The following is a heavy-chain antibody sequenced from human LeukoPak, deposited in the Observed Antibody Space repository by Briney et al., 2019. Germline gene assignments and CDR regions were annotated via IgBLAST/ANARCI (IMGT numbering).Heavy chain of an antibody. V-gene: IGHV4-59*12. CDR3: ARPGQRWLQFYYFDY. CDR1: GGSISSYY. CDR2: IYYSGST. J-gene: IGHJ4*02. Sequence: PSETLSLTCTVSGGSISSYYWSWIRQPPGKGLEWIGYIYYSGSTNYNPSLKSRVTISVDTSKNQFSLKLSSVTAADTAVYYCARPGQRWLQFYYFDYWGQGTLVTVSS. D-gene: IGHD5-24*01.